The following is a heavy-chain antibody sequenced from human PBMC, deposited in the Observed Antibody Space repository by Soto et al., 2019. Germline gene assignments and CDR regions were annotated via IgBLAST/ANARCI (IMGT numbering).Heavy chain of an antibody. D-gene: IGHD3-10*01. Sequence: QVQLVQSGAEVKKPGASVKVSCKVSGYTFTGYYMHWVRQAPGQGLEWMGWINPNSGGTNYAKKFQGRVTMTRDTSISTAYMELSRLRSDDTAVYYCAREVTMVRGVLKGFAYWGQGTLVTVSS. CDR3: AREVTMVRGVLKGFAY. CDR2: INPNSGGT. CDR1: GYTFTGYY. J-gene: IGHJ4*02. V-gene: IGHV1-2*02.